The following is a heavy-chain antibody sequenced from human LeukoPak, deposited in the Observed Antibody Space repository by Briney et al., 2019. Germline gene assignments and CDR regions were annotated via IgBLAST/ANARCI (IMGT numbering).Heavy chain of an antibody. CDR2: LSRGGSTT. V-gene: IGHV3-23*01. J-gene: IGHJ4*01. CDR3: AKEQRIRHCSEGVCMEGYYFDY. Sequence: GGSLRLSCTGSGFTFNMFAMNWVRQGPGQGLEWVSGLSRGGSTTNYADSVKGRFTISRDKSKNMVFLQMNSLRPEDTAVYYCAKEQRIRHCSEGVCMEGYYFDYWGHGTLVTVSS. CDR1: GFTFNMFA. D-gene: IGHD2-8*01.